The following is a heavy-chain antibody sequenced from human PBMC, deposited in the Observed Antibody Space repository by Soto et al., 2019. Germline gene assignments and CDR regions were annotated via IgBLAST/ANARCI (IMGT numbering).Heavy chain of an antibody. CDR2: IFPIFGTA. D-gene: IGHD2-15*01. Sequence: QVQLVQSGAEVKKPGSSLKASCKASGATFSSFPFSWWERAPGQGLEGMGGIFPIFGTANYAQKFQGRVTITADESTSTAYMELSSLRSEDTAVYYCARESRYCSGGSCYFLPGIDYWGQGTLVTVSS. V-gene: IGHV1-69*12. CDR3: ARESRYCSGGSCYFLPGIDY. J-gene: IGHJ4*02. CDR1: GATFSSFP.